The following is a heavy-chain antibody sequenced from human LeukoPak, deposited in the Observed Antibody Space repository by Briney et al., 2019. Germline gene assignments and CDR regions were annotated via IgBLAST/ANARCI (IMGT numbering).Heavy chain of an antibody. CDR1: GLTFDEYA. V-gene: IGHV3-43*02. J-gene: IGHJ4*02. CDR2: ISGDGDST. D-gene: IGHD3-22*01. CDR3: AKDIRERGYAAF. Sequence: GGPLTLSCAPCGLTFDEYAMHWVRQAPGKGVEWVSFISGDGDSTYYADSIKCRFTISRDNSKNSLYLQMNSLRSEDTALYYCAKDIRERGYAAFWGQGTLVIVSS.